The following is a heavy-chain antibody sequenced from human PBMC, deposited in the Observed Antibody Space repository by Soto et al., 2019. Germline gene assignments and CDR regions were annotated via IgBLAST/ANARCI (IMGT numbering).Heavy chain of an antibody. CDR2: SSPRGDTI. V-gene: IGHV3-48*02. Sequence: GGSLRLSCVASGFSLANYPMNWVRQTPGKGLEWISYSSPRGDTIYYADSVEGRFTISRDDARNSLSLHMSSLRDEDSALYYCAKGPHTNVGWPYYFESWGQGVPVTVSS. J-gene: IGHJ4*02. CDR1: GFSLANYP. CDR3: AKGPHTNVGWPYYFES. D-gene: IGHD6-19*01.